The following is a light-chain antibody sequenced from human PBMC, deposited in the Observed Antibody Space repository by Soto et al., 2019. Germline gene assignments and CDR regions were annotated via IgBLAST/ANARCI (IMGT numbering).Light chain of an antibody. CDR1: QSIISNF. V-gene: IGKV3-20*01. Sequence: EIVLTQSPGTLSLSPGETASLSCWASQSIISNFLAWYQQRRGQPPRLLIYDSSRRASGIPARFTGSGSGTAFTLSISRVEPEDSAVYYCQQTFPSPRTFGHGTRLEI. CDR3: QQTFPSPRT. CDR2: DSS. J-gene: IGKJ2*01.